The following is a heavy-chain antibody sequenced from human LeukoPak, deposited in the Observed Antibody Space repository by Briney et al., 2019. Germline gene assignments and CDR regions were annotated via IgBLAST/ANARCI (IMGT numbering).Heavy chain of an antibody. CDR3: ARDGGWHRFDY. D-gene: IGHD6-19*01. CDR1: GFTFRSPW. V-gene: IGHV3-7*03. Sequence: PGRSLRLSCVESGFTFRSPWMAWLRQAPEKGLEWVANINEDGSQKYYLGSVTGRFTISRDNAKNSLYLQMNSLSAEDTAMYYCARDGGWHRFDYWGQGTLVIVSS. CDR2: INEDGSQK. J-gene: IGHJ4*02.